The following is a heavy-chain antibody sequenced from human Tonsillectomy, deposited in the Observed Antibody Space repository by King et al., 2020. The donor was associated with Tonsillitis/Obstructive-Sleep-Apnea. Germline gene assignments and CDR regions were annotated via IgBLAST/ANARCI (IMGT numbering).Heavy chain of an antibody. V-gene: IGHV3-48*02. Sequence: VQLVESGGGLVQPGGSLRLSCAASGFTFSCYSMNWFCQAPGNGLEWVSYIISISSTTYYAASVKGLFTISRDTAKNSLYLQMNSLRDEDTAVYYCARHSYYDFWSGYPHYWYFDLWGRGTLVTVSS. CDR3: ARHSYYDFWSGYPHYWYFDL. J-gene: IGHJ2*01. CDR1: GFTFSCYS. D-gene: IGHD3-3*01. CDR2: IISISSTT.